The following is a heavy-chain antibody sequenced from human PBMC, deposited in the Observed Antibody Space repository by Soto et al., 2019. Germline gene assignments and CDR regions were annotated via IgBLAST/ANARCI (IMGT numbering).Heavy chain of an antibody. Sequence: GGSLRLSCAASGFTFSSYWMSWVRWAPGKGLEWVANIKQDGSEKYYVDSVKGRFTISRDNAKNSLYLQMNSLRAEDTAVYYCARGVVRGVHRYYYYYGMDVWGQGTTVTVSS. J-gene: IGHJ6*02. CDR2: IKQDGSEK. CDR3: ARGVVRGVHRYYYYYGMDV. V-gene: IGHV3-7*03. D-gene: IGHD3-10*01. CDR1: GFTFSSYW.